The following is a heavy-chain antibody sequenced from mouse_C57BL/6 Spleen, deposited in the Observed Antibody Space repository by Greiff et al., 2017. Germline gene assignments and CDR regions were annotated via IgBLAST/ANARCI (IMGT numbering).Heavy chain of an antibody. CDR2: IWSDGST. Sequence: VKLMESGPGLVAPSQSLSIPCTVSGFSLTSYGVHWVRQPPGKGLEWLVVIWSDGSTTYNSALKSRLSISKDNSKSQVFLKMNSLQTDDTAMYYCARHYYSSSYWYFDVWGTGTTVTVSS. D-gene: IGHD1-1*01. CDR3: ARHYYSSSYWYFDV. V-gene: IGHV2-6-1*01. J-gene: IGHJ1*03. CDR1: GFSLTSYG.